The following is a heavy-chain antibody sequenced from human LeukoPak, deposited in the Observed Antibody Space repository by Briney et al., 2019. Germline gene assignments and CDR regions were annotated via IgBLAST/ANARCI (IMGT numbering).Heavy chain of an antibody. V-gene: IGHV3-23*01. CDR1: GFTFSDYY. Sequence: GGSLRLSCAASGFTFSDYYMSWLRQAPGKGLEWVSTISASGSTYYADSVKGRFTVSRDNSKDTLYLQVNSLRAEDTAVYYCARGCGYYFDYGGLGTLVTVSS. CDR3: ARGCGYYFDY. D-gene: IGHD6-25*01. J-gene: IGHJ4*02. CDR2: ISASGST.